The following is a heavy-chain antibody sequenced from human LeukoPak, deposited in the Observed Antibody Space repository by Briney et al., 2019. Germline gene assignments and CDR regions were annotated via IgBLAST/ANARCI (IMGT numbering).Heavy chain of an antibody. V-gene: IGHV1-18*04. CDR2: ISAYNGNT. D-gene: IGHD2-2*02. Sequence: ASVKVSCKASGYIFTDYYMHWVRQAPGQGLEWMGWISAYNGNTNYAQKLQGRVTMTTDTSTSTAYMELRSLRSDDTAVYYCARPSFHCSSTSCYTGYGMDVWGQGTTVTVSS. J-gene: IGHJ6*02. CDR1: GYIFTDYY. CDR3: ARPSFHCSSTSCYTGYGMDV.